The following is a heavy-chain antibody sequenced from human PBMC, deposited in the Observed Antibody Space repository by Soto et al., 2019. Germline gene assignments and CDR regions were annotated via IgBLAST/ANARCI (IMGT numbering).Heavy chain of an antibody. CDR3: ATYYGSGSYFPDHYYYGMDV. J-gene: IGHJ6*02. CDR1: GCTFSKYA. CDR2: ISYNGGGT. V-gene: IGHV3-23*01. Sequence: PGGSLRLSCAASGCTFSKYAMTWARQAPGKGLEWVSAISYNGGGTYYVDSVKGRFTVSRDNAKNTLYLQMNSLRAEDTAVYYCATYYGSGSYFPDHYYYGMDVWGQGTTVTVSS. D-gene: IGHD3-10*01.